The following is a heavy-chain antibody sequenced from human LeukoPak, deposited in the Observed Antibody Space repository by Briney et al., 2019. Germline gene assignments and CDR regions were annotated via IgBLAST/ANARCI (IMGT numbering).Heavy chain of an antibody. CDR1: GFTFSSYA. CDR2: ISGSGGST. CDR3: ARTYSSRREAEYFQH. Sequence: GGSLRLSCAASGFTFSSYAMSWVRQAPGKGLEWVSAISGSGGSTYYADSVKGRFTISRDNSKNTLYLQMNSLRAEDTAVYYCARTYSSRREAEYFQHWGQGTLVTVSS. J-gene: IGHJ1*01. D-gene: IGHD6-13*01. V-gene: IGHV3-23*01.